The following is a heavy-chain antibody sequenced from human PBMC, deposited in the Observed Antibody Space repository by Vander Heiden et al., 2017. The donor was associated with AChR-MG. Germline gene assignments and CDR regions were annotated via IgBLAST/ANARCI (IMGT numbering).Heavy chain of an antibody. Sequence: QITLKESGPTLVKPTQTLTLTCTFSGFSLNTRGLGVDWIRQPPGKALEWLARAPWKEDKQYRPSLKNRLTITKDTSKNQVVITMTNMDPADTATYYCVYSRFFHHWGQGTLVTVSS. J-gene: IGHJ1*01. CDR1: GFSLNTRGLG. D-gene: IGHD3-3*01. CDR2: APWKEDK. V-gene: IGHV2-5*01. CDR3: VYSRFFHH.